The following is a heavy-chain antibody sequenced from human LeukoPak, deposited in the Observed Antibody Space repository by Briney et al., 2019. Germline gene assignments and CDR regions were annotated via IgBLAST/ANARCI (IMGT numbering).Heavy chain of an antibody. V-gene: IGHV1-2*02. Sequence: ASVKVSCKASGYTFTGYYMHWVRQAPGQGLEWMGWINPDNGGTNYAQKFQGRVTMTRDMSISTAYMELSRLRSDDTAVYYCARDPSNSGYDYLYYFDYWGQGTLVAVSS. CDR2: INPDNGGT. D-gene: IGHD5-12*01. J-gene: IGHJ4*02. CDR1: GYTFTGYY. CDR3: ARDPSNSGYDYLYYFDY.